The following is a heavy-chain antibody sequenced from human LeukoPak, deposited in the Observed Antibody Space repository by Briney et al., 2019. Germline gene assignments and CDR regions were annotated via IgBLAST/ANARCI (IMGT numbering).Heavy chain of an antibody. CDR3: ARGYDYGDYGVVE. V-gene: IGHV3-33*07. J-gene: IGHJ4*02. Sequence: GGSLRLSCEASGFTFSAYAMTWVRQAPGKGLEWVAVISYDGNKKYYADSVKGRFTISRDKSKNTLYLQMNSLRAEDTAVYYCARGYDYGDYGVVEWGQGTLVTVSS. D-gene: IGHD4-17*01. CDR2: ISYDGNKK. CDR1: GFTFSAYA.